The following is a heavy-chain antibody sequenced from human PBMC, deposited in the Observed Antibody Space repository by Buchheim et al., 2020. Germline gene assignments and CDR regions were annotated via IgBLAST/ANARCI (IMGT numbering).Heavy chain of an antibody. Sequence: DVQLVKSGGGLVQPGGSLRLSCTASGFTFNRHWMHWVRQAPGQGLVWVSHIDSDGGTTNYADSVKGRFTISRDNAKNTLYLQENSLRAEDTAVYYCERGRGYNLVGLDYWGQGTL. D-gene: IGHD5-18*01. CDR1: GFTFNRHW. V-gene: IGHV3-74*01. CDR2: IDSDGGTT. J-gene: IGHJ4*02. CDR3: ERGRGYNLVGLDY.